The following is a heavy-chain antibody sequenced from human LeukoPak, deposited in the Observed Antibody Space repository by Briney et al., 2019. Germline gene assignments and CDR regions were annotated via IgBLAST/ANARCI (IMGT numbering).Heavy chain of an antibody. V-gene: IGHV1-2*02. J-gene: IGHJ4*02. CDR1: GYIFSDYY. CDR3: AMDGPRIAVDFDY. Sequence: ASVKVSCRASGYIFSDYYIYWVRQAPGQGLECMGWINPDSGDTKYAQKFQGRVTMTRDTSINTVYMELSRLTSDDTAVYYCAMDGPRIAVDFDYWGQGTLVTVSA. CDR2: INPDSGDT. D-gene: IGHD6-19*01.